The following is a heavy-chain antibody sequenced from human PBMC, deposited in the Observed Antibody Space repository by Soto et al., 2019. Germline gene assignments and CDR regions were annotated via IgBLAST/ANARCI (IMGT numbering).Heavy chain of an antibody. J-gene: IGHJ5*02. CDR2: IIPIFGTT. CDR1: GGTFSTYG. V-gene: IGHV1-69*01. D-gene: IGHD3-10*01. CDR3: ATGGVRVFDSPRRIDP. Sequence: QVQLVQSGAEVKKPGSSVKVSCKSSGGTFSTYGFFWVRQAPGQGLEWMGGIIPIFGTTNYAQKFQDSVTICTLEPTSTGYMDLARLKSEDTAVCYCATGGVRVFDSPRRIDPWGQGTLVTVSS.